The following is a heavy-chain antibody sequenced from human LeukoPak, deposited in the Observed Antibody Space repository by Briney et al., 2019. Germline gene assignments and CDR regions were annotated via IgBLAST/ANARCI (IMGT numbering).Heavy chain of an antibody. D-gene: IGHD1-26*01. Sequence: PGGSLRLSCAASRFTFSSYSMNWVRQAPGKGLEWVSYISSSSSTIYYADSVKGRFTISRDNAKNSLYLQMNSLRAEDTAVYYCARAYGTYHFDAFDIWGQGTMVTVSS. V-gene: IGHV3-48*01. CDR3: ARAYGTYHFDAFDI. CDR1: RFTFSSYS. J-gene: IGHJ3*02. CDR2: ISSSSSTI.